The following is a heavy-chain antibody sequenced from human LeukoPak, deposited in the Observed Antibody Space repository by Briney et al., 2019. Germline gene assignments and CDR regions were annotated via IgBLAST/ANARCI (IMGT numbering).Heavy chain of an antibody. CDR1: GGSIRSSYYY. Sequence: PSETLSLTCTVSGGSIRSSYYYWGWIRQPQGKGLEWIGSIYDSGSTYYDPSLNSRVTISVDTSKTQFSLHLNSVTAADTAVYYCARGRSNRYYGSGSYYNFDYWGQGTLVTVSS. V-gene: IGHV4-39*01. D-gene: IGHD3-10*01. CDR3: ARGRSNRYYGSGSYYNFDY. CDR2: IYDSGST. J-gene: IGHJ4*02.